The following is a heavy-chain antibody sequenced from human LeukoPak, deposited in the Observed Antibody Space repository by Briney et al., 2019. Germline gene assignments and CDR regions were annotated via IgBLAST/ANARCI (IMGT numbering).Heavy chain of an antibody. CDR1: GGSITSYY. CDR2: IYYSGTT. V-gene: IGHV4-59*01. D-gene: IGHD2-15*01. Sequence: PSETLSLTCTVSGGSITSYYWSWIRQPPGTGLEWIGYIYYSGTTNYNPSLKSRVTISLDTSKNQLSLKVNSVTAADTAVYYCVRSKSGAYGWFDPWGQGTLVTVSS. CDR3: VRSKSGAYGWFDP. J-gene: IGHJ5*02.